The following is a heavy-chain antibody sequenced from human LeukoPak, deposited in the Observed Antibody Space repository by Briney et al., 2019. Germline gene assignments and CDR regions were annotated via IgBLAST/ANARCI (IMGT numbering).Heavy chain of an antibody. Sequence: ASVKVSCKASGYTFTSYYMHWVRQAPGQGLEWMGIINPSGGSTSYAQKFQGRVTMTRDTSTSTVYMELSSLRSEDTAVYYCARRLGYCSSTSCYTGSNGPSDYWGQGTLVTVSS. D-gene: IGHD2-2*01. CDR2: INPSGGST. CDR1: GYTFTSYY. J-gene: IGHJ4*02. CDR3: ARRLGYCSSTSCYTGSNGPSDY. V-gene: IGHV1-46*01.